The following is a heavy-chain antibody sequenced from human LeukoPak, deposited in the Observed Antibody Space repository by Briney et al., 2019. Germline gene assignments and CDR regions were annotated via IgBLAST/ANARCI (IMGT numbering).Heavy chain of an antibody. CDR1: GGSFSGYY. Sequence: PSETLSLTCAVYGGSFSGYYWSWIRQPPGKGLEWIGEINHSGSTNHNPSLKSRVTISVDTSKNQFSLKLSSVTAADTAVYYCARGTTYYYDSSGYSYNFDYWGQGTLVTVSS. CDR3: ARGTTYYYDSSGYSYNFDY. J-gene: IGHJ4*02. D-gene: IGHD3-22*01. CDR2: INHSGST. V-gene: IGHV4-34*01.